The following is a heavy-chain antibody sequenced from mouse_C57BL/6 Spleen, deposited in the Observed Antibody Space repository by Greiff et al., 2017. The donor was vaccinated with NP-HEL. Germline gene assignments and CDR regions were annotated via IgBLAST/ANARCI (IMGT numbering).Heavy chain of an antibody. V-gene: IGHV1-82*01. CDR1: GYAFSSSW. CDR3: ANPQLGRDYYFDY. Sequence: QVQLKESGPELVKPGASVKISCKASGYAFSSSWMNWVKQRPGKGLEWIGRIYPGDGDTNYNGKFKGKATLTADKSSSTAYMQLSSLTSEDSAVYFCANPQLGRDYYFDYWGQGTTLTVSS. J-gene: IGHJ2*01. CDR2: IYPGDGDT. D-gene: IGHD4-1*02.